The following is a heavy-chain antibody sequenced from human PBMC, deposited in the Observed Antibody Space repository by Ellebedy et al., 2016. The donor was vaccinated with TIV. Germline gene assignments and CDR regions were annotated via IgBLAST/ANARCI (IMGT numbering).Heavy chain of an antibody. V-gene: IGHV1-2*04. D-gene: IGHD3-10*01. CDR1: GYTFTGYY. CDR3: ARTLNYGYYGSGSYRFDYYGMDV. Sequence: ASVKVSCXASGYTFTGYYMHWVRQAPGQGLEWMGWINPNSGGTNYAQKFQGWVTMTRDTSISTAYMELSRLRSDDTAVYYCARTLNYGYYGSGSYRFDYYGMDVWGQGTTVTVSS. CDR2: INPNSGGT. J-gene: IGHJ6*02.